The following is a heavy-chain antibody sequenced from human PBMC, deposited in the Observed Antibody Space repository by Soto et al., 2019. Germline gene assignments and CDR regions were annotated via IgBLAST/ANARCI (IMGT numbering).Heavy chain of an antibody. CDR1: GFTFSDYY. J-gene: IGHJ6*02. Sequence: QVQLVESGGGLVKPGGSLRLSCAASGFTFSDYYMSWIRQAPGKGLEWISSISSSGNTIYYADSVKGRFTISRDNAKNSPYLQMNSLRAEDSAVYYCSSQSPPVDVWGQGTTVTVSS. V-gene: IGHV3-11*01. CDR2: ISSSGNTI. CDR3: SSQSPPVDV.